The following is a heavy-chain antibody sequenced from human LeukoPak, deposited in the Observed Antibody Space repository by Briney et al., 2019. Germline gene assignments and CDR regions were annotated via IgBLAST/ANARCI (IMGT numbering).Heavy chain of an antibody. CDR3: ARFSRVQSSF. D-gene: IGHD4/OR15-4a*01. V-gene: IGHV3-23*01. J-gene: IGHJ4*02. CDR2: ISGSGGST. CDR1: GFTFSTYG. Sequence: GGSLRLSCAASGFTFSTYGMSWVRQAPGKGLEWVSGISGSGGSTYYADSVKGRFTITRDNARNTLYLQMDSLRVEDTAIYYCARFSRVQSSFWGQGTLVTVSS.